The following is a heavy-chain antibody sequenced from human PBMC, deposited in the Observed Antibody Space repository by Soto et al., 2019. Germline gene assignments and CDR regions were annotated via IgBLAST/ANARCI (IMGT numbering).Heavy chain of an antibody. CDR3: ARVGFYVNTGYLYFDY. D-gene: IGHD3-9*01. CDR2: IYYSGST. Sequence: SETLSLTCTVSGGSISSGGYYWSWIRQHPGKGLEWIGYIYYSGSTYYNPSLKSRVTISVDTSKNQFSLKLRSVTAADTAMYYCARVGFYVNTGYLYFDYWGQGTQVTVSS. J-gene: IGHJ4*02. CDR1: GGSISSGGYY. V-gene: IGHV4-31*03.